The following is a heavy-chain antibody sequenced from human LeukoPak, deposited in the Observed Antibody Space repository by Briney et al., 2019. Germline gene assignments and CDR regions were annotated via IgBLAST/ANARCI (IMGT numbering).Heavy chain of an antibody. Sequence: PSQTLSLTCTVSGGSISSGSYYWSWFRQPGGKGLEWIGRIYTSGSTNYNPSLKSRVTISVDTSKNQFSLKLSSVTAADTAVYYCARRARIDAFDIWGQGTMVTVSS. CDR2: IYTSGST. CDR1: GGSISSGSYY. CDR3: ARRARIDAFDI. V-gene: IGHV4-61*02. J-gene: IGHJ3*02.